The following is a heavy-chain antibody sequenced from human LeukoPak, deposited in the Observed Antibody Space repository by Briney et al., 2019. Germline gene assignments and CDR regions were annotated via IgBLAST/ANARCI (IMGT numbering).Heavy chain of an antibody. V-gene: IGHV1-8*01. Sequence: ASVKVSCKASGYTFTSYDINWVRQATGQGLEWMGWMNPNSGNTGYAQKFQGRVTMTRNTSISTAYMELSSLRSEDTAVYYCARGRLIAAAGTWDYYYYYGMDVWGQGTTVTVSS. D-gene: IGHD6-13*01. CDR2: MNPNSGNT. CDR3: ARGRLIAAAGTWDYYYYYGMDV. CDR1: GYTFTSYD. J-gene: IGHJ6*02.